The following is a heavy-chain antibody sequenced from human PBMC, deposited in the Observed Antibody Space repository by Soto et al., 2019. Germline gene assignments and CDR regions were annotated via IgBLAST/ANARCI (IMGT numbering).Heavy chain of an antibody. J-gene: IGHJ3*02. Sequence: QVQLQESGPGLVQPSGTLSLACAVSGGSVSSSDWWHWVRQAPGKGLEWIGEINPGGKSNYNPSLKSRLTLPLDKSKNQVSLNLASVTAADTARYLWARDRRCSDKTWAFDIWGQGTMVTVSS. V-gene: IGHV4-4*02. CDR2: INPGGKS. D-gene: IGHD2-8*01. CDR3: ARDRRCSDKTWAFDI. CDR1: GGSVSSSDW.